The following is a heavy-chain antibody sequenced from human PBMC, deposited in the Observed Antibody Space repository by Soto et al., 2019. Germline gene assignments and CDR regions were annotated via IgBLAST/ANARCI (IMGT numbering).Heavy chain of an antibody. CDR2: IIPIFGTA. CDR1: GVTFSSYA. Sequence: VKVSCKASGVTFSSYAMSWVRQAPGQGLEWMGGIIPIFGTANYAQKFQGRVTITADESTSTAYMELSSLRSEDTAVYYCARSRSGGAWGQGTLVTVSS. J-gene: IGHJ5*02. CDR3: ARSRSGGA. V-gene: IGHV1-69*01. D-gene: IGHD2-15*01.